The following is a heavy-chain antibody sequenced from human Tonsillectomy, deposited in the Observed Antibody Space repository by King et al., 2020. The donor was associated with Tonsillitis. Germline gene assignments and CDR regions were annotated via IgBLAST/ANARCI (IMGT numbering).Heavy chain of an antibody. Sequence: QLVQSGAEVKKPGASVKVSCKASGYTFTTYGISWVRQAPGQGLEWMGWISTYNGNTNFAQKLQGRVTMTTDTSTSTAYMDLRSLRSDDTAVYYCARVSGDYQILAGFDYWGQGTLVTVSS. V-gene: IGHV1-18*04. CDR1: GYTFTTYG. D-gene: IGHD3-9*01. J-gene: IGHJ4*02. CDR3: ARVSGDYQILAGFDY. CDR2: ISTYNGNT.